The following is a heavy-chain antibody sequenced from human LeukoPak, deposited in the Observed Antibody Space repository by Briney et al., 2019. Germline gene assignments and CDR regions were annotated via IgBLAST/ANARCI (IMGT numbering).Heavy chain of an antibody. J-gene: IGHJ4*02. D-gene: IGHD1/OR15-1a*01. CDR1: GFTVSSKY. CDR2: IYTDGST. CDR3: AIGHYRNIPG. Sequence: GRSLRLSCAASGFTVSSKYMNWVRQAPGKGLEWVSVIYTDGSTYYADSVRARFSISRDDSKNTLSLQMNSLRAEDTAVYYCAIGHYRNIPGWGQGTLVTVSS. V-gene: IGHV3-66*01.